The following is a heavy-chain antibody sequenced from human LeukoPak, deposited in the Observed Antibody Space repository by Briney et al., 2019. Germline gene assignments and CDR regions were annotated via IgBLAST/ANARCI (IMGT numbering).Heavy chain of an antibody. J-gene: IGHJ4*02. CDR2: IYYSGTT. D-gene: IGHD3-16*01. CDR1: GGSLSNYY. V-gene: IGHV4-59*01. CDR3: ARGGVAEYVY. Sequence: SETLSLTCTVSGGSLSNYYWTWIRQPPGKGLEWIGYIYYSGTTNYNPSLTSRVTISVDTSKNQFSLRLSSPTAADTAVYYCARGGVAEYVYWGQGTLVTVSS.